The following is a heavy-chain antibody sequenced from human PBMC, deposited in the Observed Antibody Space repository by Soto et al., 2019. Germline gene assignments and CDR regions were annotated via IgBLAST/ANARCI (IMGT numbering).Heavy chain of an antibody. CDR3: ATRDSGRFY. J-gene: IGHJ4*02. CDR1: GVSISSHDC. D-gene: IGHD5-12*01. V-gene: IGHV4-4*02. Sequence: QVQLQESGPGLVKPSGTLSLTCAVSGVSISSHDCWTWVRQPPGKGLECIGESHGSGNTNYDSSLESRVTISLDKSKNQFSLKLTSVTVADTAVYYCATRDSGRFYWGQGTLVTVSS. CDR2: SHGSGNT.